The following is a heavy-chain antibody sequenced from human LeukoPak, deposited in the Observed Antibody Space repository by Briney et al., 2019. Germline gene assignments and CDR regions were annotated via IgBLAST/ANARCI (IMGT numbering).Heavy chain of an antibody. J-gene: IGHJ5*02. V-gene: IGHV3-21*01. D-gene: IGHD3-10*01. CDR2: ISSSSSYI. Sequence: GGSLRLSCAASGFTLSTYTMNWVRQAPGKGLEWVSSISSSSSYIYYADSVKGRFTISRDDAKNSLSLQMNSLRAEDTAVYYCARSHHPFITLVRGVIQNWFDPWGQGTLVTVSS. CDR1: GFTLSTYT. CDR3: ARSHHPFITLVRGVIQNWFDP.